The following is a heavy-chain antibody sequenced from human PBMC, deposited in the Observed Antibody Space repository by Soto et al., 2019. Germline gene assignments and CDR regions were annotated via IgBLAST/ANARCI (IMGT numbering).Heavy chain of an antibody. CDR1: GYTFTSYG. Sequence: ASVKVSCKASGYTFTSYGISWVRQAPGQGLEWMGWISAYNGNTNYAQKLQGRVTMTTDTSTSPAYMELSGLRSDDTAVYYCARDPRGDFGAGYFQPWGQGTLVTVSS. D-gene: IGHD3-16*01. V-gene: IGHV1-18*04. J-gene: IGHJ1*01. CDR3: ARDPRGDFGAGYFQP. CDR2: ISAYNGNT.